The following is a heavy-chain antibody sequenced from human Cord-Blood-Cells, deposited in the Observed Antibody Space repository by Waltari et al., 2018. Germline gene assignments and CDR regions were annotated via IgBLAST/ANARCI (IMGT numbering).Heavy chain of an antibody. CDR2: IIPIFGTA. CDR1: GGTFSSYA. D-gene: IGHD6-13*01. V-gene: IGHV1-69*01. CDR3: ARGVAAAGTSYYYYYMDV. J-gene: IGHJ6*03. Sequence: QVQLVQSGAEVKKPGSSVKVSCKASGGTFSSYAISWVRQPPGQGLEWMGGIIPIFGTANYAQKFQGRVTITADESTSTAYMELSSLRSEDTAVYYCARGVAAAGTSYYYYYMDVWGKGTTVTVSS.